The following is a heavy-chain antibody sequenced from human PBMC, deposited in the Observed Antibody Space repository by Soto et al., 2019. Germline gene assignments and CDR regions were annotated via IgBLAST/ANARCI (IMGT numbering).Heavy chain of an antibody. V-gene: IGHV4-4*02. Sequence: SETLSLTCAVSGGSISSSNWWSWVRQPPGKGLEWIGEIYHSGSTNYNPSLKSRVTIPLDTSKDQFSLKLSSVTAADTAVYYCARTRDNNINYYYALDVWGPGTTVTVSS. J-gene: IGHJ6*02. CDR3: ARTRDNNINYYYALDV. CDR2: IYHSGST. CDR1: GGSISSSNW. D-gene: IGHD1-20*01.